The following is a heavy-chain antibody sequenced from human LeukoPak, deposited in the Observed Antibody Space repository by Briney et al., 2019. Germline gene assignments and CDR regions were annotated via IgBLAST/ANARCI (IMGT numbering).Heavy chain of an antibody. D-gene: IGHD3-10*01. CDR1: GGSFSGYY. J-gene: IGHJ3*02. CDR2: VNHSGST. V-gene: IGHV4-34*01. CDR3: ARGPHVLLWFGELNRRAFDI. Sequence: PSETLSLTCAVYGGSFSGYYWSWIRQPPGKGLEWIGEVNHSGSTNYNPSLKSRVTISVDTSKNQFSLKLSSVTAADTAVYYCARGPHVLLWFGELNRRAFDIWGQGTMVTVSS.